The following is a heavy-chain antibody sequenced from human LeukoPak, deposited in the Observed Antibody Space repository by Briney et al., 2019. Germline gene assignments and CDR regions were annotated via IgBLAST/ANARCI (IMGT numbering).Heavy chain of an antibody. V-gene: IGHV4-59*08. J-gene: IGHJ3*02. CDR3: AGVEICSSTSCPDLAFDI. D-gene: IGHD2-2*01. CDR1: GGSISTYC. Sequence: SETLSLTCTVSGGSISTYCWSWIRQPPGKGLEWIGYICYTGSTNNNPSLKSRVTISVDTSKNQFSLKLSSVTAADTAVYYCAGVEICSSTSCPDLAFDIWGQGTMVTVSS. CDR2: ICYTGST.